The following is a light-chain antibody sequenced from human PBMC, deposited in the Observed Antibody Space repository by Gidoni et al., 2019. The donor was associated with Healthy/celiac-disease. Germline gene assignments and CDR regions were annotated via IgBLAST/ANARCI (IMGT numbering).Light chain of an antibody. CDR3: QQYGSSPPDPT. CDR2: GAS. CDR1: QSVSSSY. Sequence: EIVLTQSPGTLSLSPGERATLSCRASQSVSSSYLAWYQQKPGQAPRLLIYGASSRATGIPDRFSGSGSGTDFTLTISRLEPEDFAVYYCQQYGSSPPDPTFXGXTKVEIK. J-gene: IGKJ4*01. V-gene: IGKV3-20*01.